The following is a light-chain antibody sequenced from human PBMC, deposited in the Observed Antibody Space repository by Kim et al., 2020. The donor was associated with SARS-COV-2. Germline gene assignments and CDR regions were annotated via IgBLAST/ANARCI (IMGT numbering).Light chain of an antibody. J-gene: IGLJ3*02. CDR1: RSNIVAGSD. CDR3: QSYDTSLSGWV. CDR2: AYT. Sequence: VTTTCTGRRSNIVAGSDVHWSQQPPGTAPKVLIYAYTNRPSAVPDRFSGSKSGASAALPITGLQAEEEADYYCQSYDTSLSGWVFGAGTKLTVL. V-gene: IGLV1-40*03.